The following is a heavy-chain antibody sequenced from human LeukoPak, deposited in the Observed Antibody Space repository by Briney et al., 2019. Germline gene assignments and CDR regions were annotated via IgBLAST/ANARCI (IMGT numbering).Heavy chain of an antibody. D-gene: IGHD3-22*01. V-gene: IGHV4-59*01. CDR1: GGSISSYY. CDR2: IYYSGST. CDR3: ARGGYYYDSSGYWGAFDI. Sequence: PSETLSLTCTVSGGSISSYYWSWIRQPPGKGLEWIGYIYYSGSTNYNPSLKRRVTISVDTSKNQFSLKLSSVTAADPAVYYWARGGYYYDSSGYWGAFDIWGQGTMVTVSS. J-gene: IGHJ3*02.